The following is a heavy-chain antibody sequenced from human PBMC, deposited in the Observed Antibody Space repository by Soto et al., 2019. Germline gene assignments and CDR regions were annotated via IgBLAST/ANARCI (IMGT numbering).Heavy chain of an antibody. D-gene: IGHD5-12*01. J-gene: IGHJ4*02. CDR1: GFIFSHYN. V-gene: IGHV3-21*01. Sequence: PGGSLRLSCAASGFIFSHYNMDWVRQAPGKGLEWVSFISSTSSYIHSADSSKGRFTISRDNAKNTLYLQMSSLRPEDSGVYYCARGDVLATGFDNWGPGXLVTVSS. CDR2: ISSTSSYI. CDR3: ARGDVLATGFDN.